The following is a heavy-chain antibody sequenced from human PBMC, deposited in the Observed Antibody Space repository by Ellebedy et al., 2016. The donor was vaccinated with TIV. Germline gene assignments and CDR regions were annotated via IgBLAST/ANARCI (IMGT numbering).Heavy chain of an antibody. V-gene: IGHV3-48*02. CDR2: IISGTSDI. Sequence: GESLKISCAASGFPFSSYSIFWVRHAPGKGLEWVSYIISGTSDIYNAESVKGRVTISRDNDKNSLSLQMDSLRDEDTAVYYCAAGYSGGLYGIDYWGQGTLVIVSS. CDR1: GFPFSSYS. D-gene: IGHD6-19*01. J-gene: IGHJ4*02. CDR3: AAGYSGGLYGIDY.